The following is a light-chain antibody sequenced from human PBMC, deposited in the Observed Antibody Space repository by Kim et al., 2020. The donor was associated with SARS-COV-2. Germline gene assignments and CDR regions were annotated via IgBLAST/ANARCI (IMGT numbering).Light chain of an antibody. J-gene: IGKJ5*01. Sequence: SPGERATLSCRASQSVSSNLAWYQQKPGQAPRLLIYGASTRATGIPARFSGSGSGTEFTLTISSLQSEDFAVYYCQQYNNWPANTFGQGTRLEIK. CDR1: QSVSSN. CDR3: QQYNNWPANT. CDR2: GAS. V-gene: IGKV3-15*01.